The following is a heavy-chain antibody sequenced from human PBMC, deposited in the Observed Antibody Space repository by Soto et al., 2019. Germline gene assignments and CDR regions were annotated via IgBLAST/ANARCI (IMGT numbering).Heavy chain of an antibody. CDR1: GFTFGDHY. Sequence: HPGGSLRLSCTLSGFTFGDHYVDWVRQAPGKGLEWIGRIRNKVYSYSTTFAASVKGRLTLSRDDSENSVYLQMDSLKAEDTAVYYGVRTIQPGTTTYLDYWGQGTLVTVSS. CDR2: IRNKVYSYST. D-gene: IGHD1-1*01. J-gene: IGHJ4*02. CDR3: VRTIQPGTTTYLDY. V-gene: IGHV3-72*01.